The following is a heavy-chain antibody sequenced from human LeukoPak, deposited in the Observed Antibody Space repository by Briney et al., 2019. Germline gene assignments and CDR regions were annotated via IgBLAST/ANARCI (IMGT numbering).Heavy chain of an antibody. D-gene: IGHD2-21*02. CDR1: GYTLTELS. Sequence: EASVKVSCKVSGYTLTELSMHWVRQAPGKGLEWMGGFDPEDGETIYAQKFQGRVTMTEDTSTDAAYMELSSLRSEGTAVYYCATDPYCGGDCFYYWGQGTLVTVSS. CDR3: ATDPYCGGDCFYY. CDR2: FDPEDGET. J-gene: IGHJ4*02. V-gene: IGHV1-24*01.